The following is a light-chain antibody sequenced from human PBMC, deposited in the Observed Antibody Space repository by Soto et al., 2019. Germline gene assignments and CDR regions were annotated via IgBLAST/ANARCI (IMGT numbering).Light chain of an antibody. CDR3: LAWDDSLNGNL. CDR1: SSNIEGNT. CDR2: TND. V-gene: IGLV1-44*01. Sequence: QSALAQLPSASGTPGQRVTISCSGCSSNIEGNTVYWYQQLPGMAPRLLIHTNDRRPSGVPDRFSGSKSGTSASLAISGLQSEDEADYYCLAWDDSLNGNLFGTGTKVTVL. J-gene: IGLJ1*01.